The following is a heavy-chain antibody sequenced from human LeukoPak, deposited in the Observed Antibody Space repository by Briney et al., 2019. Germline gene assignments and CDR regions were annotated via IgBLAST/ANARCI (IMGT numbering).Heavy chain of an antibody. D-gene: IGHD3-3*01. CDR1: GGSISSYY. J-gene: IGHJ6*02. CDR3: ARVDYDFWSGYWYYYYGMDV. V-gene: IGHV4-59*12. Sequence: SETLSLTCTVSGGSISSYYWSWIRQPPGKGLEWIGYIYYSGSTNYNPSLKSRVTISVDTSKNQFSLKLSSVTAADTAVYYCARVDYDFWSGYWYYYYGMDVWGQGTTVTVSS. CDR2: IYYSGST.